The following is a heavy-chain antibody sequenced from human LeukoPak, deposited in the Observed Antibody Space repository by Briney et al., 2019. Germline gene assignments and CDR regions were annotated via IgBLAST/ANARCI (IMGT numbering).Heavy chain of an antibody. Sequence: PGGSLRLSCAASGFTFSDYNMNWVRQAPGKGLEWVSTFKTNYNQVYYAESVRGRFTISTDNSKNTAYLQMNSLRVEDTALYYCARSVPDYTRFDFWGQGALVTVSS. V-gene: IGHV3-23*05. CDR1: GFTFSDYN. J-gene: IGHJ4*02. D-gene: IGHD4-11*01. CDR2: FKTNYNQV. CDR3: ARSVPDYTRFDF.